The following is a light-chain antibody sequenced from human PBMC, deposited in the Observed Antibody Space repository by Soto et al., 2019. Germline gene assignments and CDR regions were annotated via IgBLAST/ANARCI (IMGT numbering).Light chain of an antibody. J-gene: IGLJ1*01. CDR1: SSDFGGYNY. Sequence: QSALTQPASVSGSPVQSITISCTGTSSDFGGYNYVSWYQHHPGKAPKLMIYDVSNRPSGVSNRFSGSKSGNTASLTISGLQPEDEADYYCSSYTTSNTRQIVFGTGTKLTVL. V-gene: IGLV2-14*03. CDR3: SSYTTSNTRQIV. CDR2: DVS.